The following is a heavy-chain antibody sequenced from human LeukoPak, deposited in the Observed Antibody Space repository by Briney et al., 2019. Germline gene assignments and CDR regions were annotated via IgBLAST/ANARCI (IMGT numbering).Heavy chain of an antibody. Sequence: GGSLRLSCAASGFTFSTYWMNWVRQTPGKGLEWVSAISGSGVGTYYADSVKGRFTISRDNSRNTLYLQMNSLRAEDTGGYYCAKDLTAMVTTADAFDIWGQGTVVTVSS. CDR3: AKDLTAMVTTADAFDI. J-gene: IGHJ3*02. CDR2: ISGSGVGT. V-gene: IGHV3-23*01. CDR1: GFTFSTYW. D-gene: IGHD5-18*01.